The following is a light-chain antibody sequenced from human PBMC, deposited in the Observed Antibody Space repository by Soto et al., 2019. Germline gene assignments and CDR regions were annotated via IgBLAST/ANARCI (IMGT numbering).Light chain of an antibody. V-gene: IGLV1-44*01. Sequence: QSALTQPPSASGTPGQRVTISCSGGSSNIGSTTVSWFQILPGTAPKLLITKTDRRPSGVPDRFSGSKSGTSGSLAISGLQSEDEAEYYCAAWDDTLNGYVFGTGTKVTV. CDR2: KTD. J-gene: IGLJ1*01. CDR1: SSNIGSTT. CDR3: AAWDDTLNGYV.